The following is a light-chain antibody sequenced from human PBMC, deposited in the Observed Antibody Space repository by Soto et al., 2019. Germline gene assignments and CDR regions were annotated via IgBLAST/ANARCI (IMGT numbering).Light chain of an antibody. CDR3: QQYNDWSPWT. Sequence: EIVMTQSPGTLSVSPGERATLSCRAGQGVTANFAWYQQKSGQSPRLLIYDVSIRATGVPARFSGTGSETDFTLTISSLQSQDFAVYYCQQYNDWSPWTFGQGTKVDIK. V-gene: IGKV3-15*01. CDR2: DVS. CDR1: QGVTAN. J-gene: IGKJ1*01.